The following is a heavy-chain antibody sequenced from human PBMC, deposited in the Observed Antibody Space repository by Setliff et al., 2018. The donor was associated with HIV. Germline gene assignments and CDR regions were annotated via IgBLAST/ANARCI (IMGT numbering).Heavy chain of an antibody. V-gene: IGHV4-59*01. CDR3: ARAEGDAYNSLPYFDS. CDR2: VYSTGSI. D-gene: IGHD1-1*01. CDR1: GGSMSRFY. J-gene: IGHJ4*02. Sequence: SETLSLTCTVSGGSMSRFYWTWIRQPPGKGLEWIGFVYSTGSIDYSPSFRGRLTISLDTSENQFSLHLTSVTAADTAVYYCARAEGDAYNSLPYFDSWGPGALVTVSS.